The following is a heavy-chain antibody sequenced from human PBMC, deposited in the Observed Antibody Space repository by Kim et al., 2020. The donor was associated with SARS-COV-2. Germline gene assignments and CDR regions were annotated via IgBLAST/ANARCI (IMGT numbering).Heavy chain of an antibody. CDR1: GITFSNYS. D-gene: IGHD1-26*01. J-gene: IGHJ4*02. Sequence: GGSLRLSCVGSGITFSNYSMNWVRQTPGKGLEWLSYISDGGSYKYYADSVKGRFIISRDNAKNSLYLQMTSLRDEDTAVYYCATWDPTRYFDYWGQGTLVTVSS. V-gene: IGHV3-48*02. CDR2: ISDGGSYK. CDR3: ATWDPTRYFDY.